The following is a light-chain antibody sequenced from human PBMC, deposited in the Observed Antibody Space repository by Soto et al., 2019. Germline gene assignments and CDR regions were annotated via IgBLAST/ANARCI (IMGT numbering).Light chain of an antibody. CDR1: SSDVGGYNY. CDR3: CSYAGSSSWV. Sequence: QSALTQPRSVSGSPGQSVTISCTGTSSDVGGYNYVSWYQQHPGKAPKLMIYDVSKRPSGVPDRFSGSKSGNTASLTISGLRAEDEADYYCCSYAGSSSWVFGTGTKVTVL. CDR2: DVS. V-gene: IGLV2-11*01. J-gene: IGLJ1*01.